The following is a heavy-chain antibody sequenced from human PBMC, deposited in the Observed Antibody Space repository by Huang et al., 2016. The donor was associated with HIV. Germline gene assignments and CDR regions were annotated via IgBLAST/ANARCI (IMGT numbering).Heavy chain of an antibody. D-gene: IGHD2-8*02. CDR1: GFTVSTNY. CDR2: IYSGGTT. J-gene: IGHJ4*02. Sequence: EVQLVESGGGLIQPGGSLRLSCAASGFTVSTNYMTWVRQAPGNGLEWVSLIYSGGTTYDADSVKGRFTISRDDSENTLYLHMTSLRAGDTAVYYCAKEGDTGAALGYWGQGTLVTVS. CDR3: AKEGDTGAALGY. V-gene: IGHV3-53*01.